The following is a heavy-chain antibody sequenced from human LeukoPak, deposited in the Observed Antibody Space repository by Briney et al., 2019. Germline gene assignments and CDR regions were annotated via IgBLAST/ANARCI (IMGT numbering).Heavy chain of an antibody. CDR3: ARDSAVITKYYFDY. CDR1: GYTFTGYY. D-gene: IGHD3-22*01. J-gene: IGHJ4*02. Sequence: ASVKVSCKASGYTFTGYYMHWVRQAPGQGLEWMGWINPNSGGTNYAQKFQGRVTMTRDTSISTAYMELSRLRSDDTAVYYCARDSAVITKYYFDYWGQGTLVTVSS. CDR2: INPNSGGT. V-gene: IGHV1-2*02.